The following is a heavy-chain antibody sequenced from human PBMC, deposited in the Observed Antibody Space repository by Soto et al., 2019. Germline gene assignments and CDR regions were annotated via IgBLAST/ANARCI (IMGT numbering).Heavy chain of an antibody. D-gene: IGHD1-1*01. CDR2: ISGSGGST. J-gene: IGHJ4*02. Sequence: EVQLLESGGGLVQPGGSLRLSCAASGFTFSSYAMNWVRQAPGKGLEWVSVISGSGGSTYYADSVKGRFTISRDNSKNTLYLHMNSLGAEDTAVYYCAKRATGTYFDYWGQGTLVTVSS. V-gene: IGHV3-23*01. CDR1: GFTFSSYA. CDR3: AKRATGTYFDY.